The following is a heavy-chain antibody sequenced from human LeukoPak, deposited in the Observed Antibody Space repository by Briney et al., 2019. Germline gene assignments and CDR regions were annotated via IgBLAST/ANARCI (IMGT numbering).Heavy chain of an antibody. CDR2: INAGNGNT. Sequence: GASVKVSCKASGYTFSTYAIHWVRQAPGQRLERMGWINAGNGNTKYSQNFQGRVTITRDTSASTAYMELSSLRSEDTAVYYCTRSPYGDGWYFDYWGQGTLVTVSS. V-gene: IGHV1-3*01. J-gene: IGHJ4*02. CDR1: GYTFSTYA. CDR3: TRSPYGDGWYFDY. D-gene: IGHD4-17*01.